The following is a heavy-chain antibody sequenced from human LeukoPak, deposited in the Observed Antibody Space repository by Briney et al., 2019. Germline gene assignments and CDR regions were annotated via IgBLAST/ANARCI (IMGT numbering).Heavy chain of an antibody. CDR3: TTGTVLRYFDWLLPFDY. J-gene: IGHJ4*02. V-gene: IGHV3-15*01. Sequence: GGSLRLSCAASGFTFSNAWMSWVRQAPGKGLEWVGRIKSKTDGGTTDYAAPVKGRFTISRDDSKNTLCLQMNSLKTEDTAVYYCTTGTVLRYFDWLLPFDYWGQGTLVTVSS. CDR2: IKSKTDGGTT. D-gene: IGHD3-9*01. CDR1: GFTFSNAW.